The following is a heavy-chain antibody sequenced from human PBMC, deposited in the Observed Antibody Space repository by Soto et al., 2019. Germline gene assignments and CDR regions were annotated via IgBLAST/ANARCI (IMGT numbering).Heavy chain of an antibody. D-gene: IGHD2-21*01. CDR2: IIPKLGSA. CDR3: ARGGDSYNFAAVY. V-gene: IGHV1-69*01. Sequence: QVQLVQSGAEVKEPGSSVKVSCKASGGGNLRDYRTTWVRRAPGQGLEWMGGIIPKLGSANYAQNFQGRVTVTADESTNTVYMELRSLRSDDTAVYYCARGGDSYNFAAVYWGQGTPVTVSS. CDR1: GGGNLRDYR. J-gene: IGHJ4*02.